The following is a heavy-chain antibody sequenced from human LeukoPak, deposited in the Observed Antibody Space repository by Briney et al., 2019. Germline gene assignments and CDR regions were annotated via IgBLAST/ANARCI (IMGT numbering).Heavy chain of an antibody. Sequence: GGSLRLSCAASGFTFSSYSMNWVRQAPGEGLEWVSSISSSSSYIYYADSVKGRFTISRDNAKNSLYLQMNSLRAEDTAVYYCARDRNDYSIAPYYGMDVWGQGTTVTVSS. CDR1: GFTFSSYS. CDR3: ARDRNDYSIAPYYGMDV. V-gene: IGHV3-21*01. CDR2: ISSSSSYI. D-gene: IGHD4-11*01. J-gene: IGHJ6*02.